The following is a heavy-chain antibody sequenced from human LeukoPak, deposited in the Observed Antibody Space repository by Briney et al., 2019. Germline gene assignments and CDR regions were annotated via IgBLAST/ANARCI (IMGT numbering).Heavy chain of an antibody. D-gene: IGHD1-20*01. CDR2: MFHSGST. J-gene: IGHJ4*02. Sequence: PSETLSLTCTVSGGSISSSSYYWGWIRQPPGKGLEWIGSMFHSGSTYYNPSLKSRVTMSVDTSKNQFSLQLSSVTAADTAVYYCARVRYNWNRDFDYWGQGTLVTVSS. CDR1: GGSISSSSYY. V-gene: IGHV4-39*07. CDR3: ARVRYNWNRDFDY.